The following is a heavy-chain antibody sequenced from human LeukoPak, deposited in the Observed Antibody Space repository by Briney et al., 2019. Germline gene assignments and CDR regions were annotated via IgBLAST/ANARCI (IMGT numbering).Heavy chain of an antibody. Sequence: GGSLRLSCAASGFTFSIYPMSWVRHSREKGLECLSSISGSGGSTYYADSVKGRFTISRDNSKNTLYLQMNSLRAGDTAVYYCAKNKDWIDEELDYWGQGTLVTVSS. CDR2: ISGSGGST. J-gene: IGHJ4*02. V-gene: IGHV3-23*01. CDR3: AKNKDWIDEELDY. CDR1: GFTFSIYP. D-gene: IGHD1-1*01.